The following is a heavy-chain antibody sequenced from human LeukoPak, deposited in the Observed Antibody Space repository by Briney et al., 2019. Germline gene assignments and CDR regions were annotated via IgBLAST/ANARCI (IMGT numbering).Heavy chain of an antibody. J-gene: IGHJ4*02. CDR1: GFTFSSYA. V-gene: IGHV3-9*01. CDR3: AGRAAGYDY. D-gene: IGHD6-13*01. CDR2: ISWNSGSI. Sequence: GGSLRLSCAASGFTFSSYAMSWVRQAPGKGLEWVSGISWNSGSIGYADSVKGRFTISRDNAKNSLYLQMNSLRAEDTALYYCAGRAAGYDYWGQGTLVTVSS.